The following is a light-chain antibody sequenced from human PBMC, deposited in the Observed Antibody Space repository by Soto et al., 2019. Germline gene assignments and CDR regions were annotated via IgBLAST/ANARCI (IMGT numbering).Light chain of an antibody. V-gene: IGKV3-20*01. CDR1: QSVGSRY. CDR2: GAS. CDR3: QQYITSPPMYT. J-gene: IGKJ2*01. Sequence: ETVLTQSPGTLSLSPGERATLSCRASQSVGSRYLAWYQQKPGQAPRLLIYGASSRATGIPDRFSGSVSGTEFTLTISRLEPEDFAVYSCQQYITSPPMYTLGQGTKLEIK.